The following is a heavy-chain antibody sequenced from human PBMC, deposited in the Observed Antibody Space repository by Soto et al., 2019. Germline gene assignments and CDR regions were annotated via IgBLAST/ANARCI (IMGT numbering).Heavy chain of an antibody. Sequence: QVQLVESGGGLVKPGGYLRLSCGASGFTFSDHFMSWIRQAPGKGLEWISYISGGASSINYADSVKGRFTISRDNAKNSLYLQMNSLRAEDTALYYCARWRSYGGSRSFDLWGQGTLVTVSS. CDR2: ISGGASSI. CDR3: ARWRSYGGSRSFDL. CDR1: GFTFSDHF. J-gene: IGHJ5*02. V-gene: IGHV3-11*01. D-gene: IGHD3-16*01.